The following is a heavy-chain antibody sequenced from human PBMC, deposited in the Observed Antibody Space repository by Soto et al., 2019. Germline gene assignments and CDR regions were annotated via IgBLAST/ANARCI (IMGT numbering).Heavy chain of an antibody. Sequence: GGSLRLSCAASGFTVSSNYMSWVRQAPGKGLEWVSVIYSGGSTYYADSVKGRFTISRDNSKNTLYLQMNSLRAEDTAVYYCARVEHFNDFWSGPNWFDPRSRGTLVLVS. D-gene: IGHD3-3*01. CDR1: GFTVSSNY. CDR3: ARVEHFNDFWSGPNWFDP. CDR2: IYSGGST. J-gene: IGHJ5*02. V-gene: IGHV3-66*01.